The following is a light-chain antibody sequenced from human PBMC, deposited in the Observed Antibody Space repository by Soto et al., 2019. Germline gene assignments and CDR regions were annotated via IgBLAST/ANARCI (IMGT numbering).Light chain of an antibody. CDR3: QQYNNWPRT. CDR2: GAS. CDR1: QSVSSN. J-gene: IGKJ1*01. Sequence: EIVMTQSPATLSVSPGERATLSCRVSQSVSSNLAWYQQKPGQAPRLLIYGASTRATGIPARFSGSGSGTEFTLTISRLQSEDFAVYYCQQYNNWPRTFGQGTQVEIK. V-gene: IGKV3-15*01.